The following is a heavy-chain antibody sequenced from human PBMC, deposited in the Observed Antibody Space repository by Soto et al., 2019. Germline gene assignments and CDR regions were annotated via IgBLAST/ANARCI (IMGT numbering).Heavy chain of an antibody. V-gene: IGHV1-69*01. D-gene: IGHD3-10*01. J-gene: IGHJ5*01. CDR2: IIPMYGPA. Sequence: QVPLVQSGAEVKKPGSSVTVSCKASGGTFSSYAIHWVRQAPGQGLEWMGGIIPMYGPAKYAQRFQGRVTITADEYTTTVYMELTSLTSHDTAVYYCARVTSMVRGVIDNWFDAWGHGTLVTVSS. CDR3: ARVTSMVRGVIDNWFDA. CDR1: GGTFSSYA.